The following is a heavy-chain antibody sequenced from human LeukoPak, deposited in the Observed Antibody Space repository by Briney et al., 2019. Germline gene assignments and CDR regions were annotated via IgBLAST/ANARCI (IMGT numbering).Heavy chain of an antibody. J-gene: IGHJ4*02. Sequence: ASVKVSCKASGYTFTNYGISWVRQAPGQGLEWMGWISAYNGNTNYAQKFQGRVTMTTDTSTNTLYLQLNSLRVDDTAVYFCAKEWRFSSSWYQYYFDYWGQGTLVTVSS. D-gene: IGHD6-13*01. CDR1: GYTFTNYG. CDR2: ISAYNGNT. CDR3: AKEWRFSSSWYQYYFDY. V-gene: IGHV1-18*01.